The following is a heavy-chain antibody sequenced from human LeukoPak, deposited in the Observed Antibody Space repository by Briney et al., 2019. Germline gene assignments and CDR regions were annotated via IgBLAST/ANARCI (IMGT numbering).Heavy chain of an antibody. Sequence: ASVKVSCKASGYTFTNNDINWVRQATGQGLEWMGWMNPISGNTGFAQKFQGRVTITRITSISTAYMEMSSLRSDDTAVYYCVRGAKCSGADCDSTKEYVYYFDYWGQGTLVTVSS. D-gene: IGHD6-25*01. CDR3: VRGAKCSGADCDSTKEYVYYFDY. J-gene: IGHJ4*02. CDR2: MNPISGNT. CDR1: GYTFTNND. V-gene: IGHV1-8*03.